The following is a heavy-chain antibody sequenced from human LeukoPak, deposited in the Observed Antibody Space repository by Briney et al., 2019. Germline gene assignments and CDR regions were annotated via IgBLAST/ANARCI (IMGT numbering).Heavy chain of an antibody. D-gene: IGHD6-13*01. V-gene: IGHV4-59*12. Sequence: KPSETLSLTCTVSGGSISSYYWSWIRQPPGKGLEWIGYIYYSGSTNYNPSLKSRVTMSVDTSKNQFSLKLSSVTAADTAVYYCARDVIAAAASYYYYMDVWGKGTTVTISS. CDR2: IYYSGST. J-gene: IGHJ6*03. CDR1: GGSISSYY. CDR3: ARDVIAAAASYYYYMDV.